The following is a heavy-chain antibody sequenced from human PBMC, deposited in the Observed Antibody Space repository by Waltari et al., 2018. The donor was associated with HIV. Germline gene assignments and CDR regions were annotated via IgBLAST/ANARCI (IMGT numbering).Heavy chain of an antibody. CDR2: ISGSGGST. CDR3: AKGCGSGYYYYGMDV. CDR1: GFTFSSYA. Sequence: EVKLLESGGGLVQPGGSLRLSCAASGFTFSSYAISWVRQAPGKGLEWVSAISGSGGSTYYADSVKGRFTISRDNSKNTLYLQMNSLRAEDTAVYYCAKGCGSGYYYYGMDVWGQGTTVTVSS. J-gene: IGHJ6*02. V-gene: IGHV3-23*01. D-gene: IGHD2-21*01.